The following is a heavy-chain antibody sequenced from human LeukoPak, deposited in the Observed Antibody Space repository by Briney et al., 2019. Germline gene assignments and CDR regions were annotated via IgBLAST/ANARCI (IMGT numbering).Heavy chain of an antibody. CDR2: ISWNSGSI. D-gene: IGHD1-26*01. Sequence: GRSLRLSCAASGFTFDDYAMHWVRQAPGKGPEWVSGISWNSGSIGYADSVKGRFTISRDNAKNSLYLQMNSLRAEDTALYYCAKAHMSGSYFDYWGQGTLVTVSS. V-gene: IGHV3-9*01. CDR1: GFTFDDYA. J-gene: IGHJ4*02. CDR3: AKAHMSGSYFDY.